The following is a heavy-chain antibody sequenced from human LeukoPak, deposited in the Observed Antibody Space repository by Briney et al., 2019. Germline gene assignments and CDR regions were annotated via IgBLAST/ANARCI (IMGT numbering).Heavy chain of an antibody. V-gene: IGHV1-69*01. CDR3: ARVQDYGDYAQAN. Sequence: GASVKVSCKASGGTFSSYAISWVRQAPGQGLEWMGGIIPIFGTANYAQKFQGRVTITADESTSTAYMELSSLRSEDTAVYYCARVQDYGDYAQANWGQGTLVTVSS. CDR1: GGTFSSYA. D-gene: IGHD4-17*01. J-gene: IGHJ4*02. CDR2: IIPIFGTA.